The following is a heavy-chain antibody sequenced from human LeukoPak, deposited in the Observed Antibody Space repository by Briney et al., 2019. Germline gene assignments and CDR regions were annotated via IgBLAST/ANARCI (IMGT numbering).Heavy chain of an antibody. V-gene: IGHV3-23*01. CDR1: GFSFSSFA. CDR3: AKDRGSTVTYFDY. D-gene: IGHD4-17*01. J-gene: IGHJ4*02. CDR2: IIDTGGAT. Sequence: GGSLRLSCAASGFSFSSFAMTWVRQAPGKGLEWVSGIIDTGGATYYADSVKGRFTISRDNSKNTLFLQMNSLRAEDTAVYYCAKDRGSTVTYFDYWGQGTLVTVSS.